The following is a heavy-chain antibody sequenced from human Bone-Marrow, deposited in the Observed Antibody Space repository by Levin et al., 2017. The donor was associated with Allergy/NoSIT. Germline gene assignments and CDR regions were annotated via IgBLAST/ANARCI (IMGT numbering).Heavy chain of an antibody. CDR3: ARDGVMVRGVNKIKTAT. J-gene: IGHJ5*02. CDR2: IYSGGST. Sequence: PGGSLRLSCAASGFTVSSNYMSWVRQAPGKGLEWVSVIYSGGSTYYADSVKGRFTISRDNSKNTLYLQMNSLRAEDTAVYYCARDGVMVRGVNKIKTATWGQGTLVTVSS. CDR1: GFTVSSNY. V-gene: IGHV3-66*02. D-gene: IGHD3-10*01.